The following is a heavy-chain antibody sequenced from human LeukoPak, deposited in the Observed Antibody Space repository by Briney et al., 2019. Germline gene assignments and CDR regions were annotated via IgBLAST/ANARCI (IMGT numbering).Heavy chain of an antibody. J-gene: IGHJ4*02. CDR1: GFTFSSYA. Sequence: GGSLRLSCAASGFTFSSYAMSWVRQAPGKGLEWVSAISGSGGSAYYGDSVKGRFTISRDESKNTLYLQMNSLRAEDTAVYYCAKLYCSSTSCSYDYWGQGTLVTVSS. CDR3: AKLYCSSTSCSYDY. D-gene: IGHD2-2*01. CDR2: ISGSGGSA. V-gene: IGHV3-23*01.